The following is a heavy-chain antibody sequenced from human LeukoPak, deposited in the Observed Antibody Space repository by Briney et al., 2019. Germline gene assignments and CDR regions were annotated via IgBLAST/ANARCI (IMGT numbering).Heavy chain of an antibody. J-gene: IGHJ6*02. CDR3: GRIAINANNGMDV. D-gene: IGHD1/OR15-1a*01. V-gene: IGHV3-23*01. Sequence: GGSLRLSCAASGFTFSSYAMSWVRQAPGKGLEWVSAISGSGGSTYYADSVKGRFTISRDNSKNTLYLQMNSLRAEDTAVYYCGRIAINANNGMDVWGQGTTVTVSS. CDR2: ISGSGGST. CDR1: GFTFSSYA.